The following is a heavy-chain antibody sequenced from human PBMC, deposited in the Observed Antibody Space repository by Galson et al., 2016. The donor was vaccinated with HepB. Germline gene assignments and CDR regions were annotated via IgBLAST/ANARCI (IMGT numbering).Heavy chain of an antibody. V-gene: IGHV3-33*01. D-gene: IGHD3-22*01. CDR2: IWYDGIDK. Sequence: SLRLSCAASGFTFSSYGMHWVRQAPGKGLEWVAVIWYDGIDKLYADSVKGRFTISRDNSKNTLYLQMNSLRAEDTAVYYCARDQALDSSGYYLNPPDYWGQGTLVTVSS. CDR1: GFTFSSYG. CDR3: ARDQALDSSGYYLNPPDY. J-gene: IGHJ4*02.